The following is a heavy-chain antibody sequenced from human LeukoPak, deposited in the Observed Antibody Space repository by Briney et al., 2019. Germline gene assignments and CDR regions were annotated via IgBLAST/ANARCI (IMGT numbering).Heavy chain of an antibody. J-gene: IGHJ5*02. CDR3: ARDGSVAKRKWFDP. D-gene: IGHD6-19*01. CDR2: IKLDGSEK. Sequence: PGGSLRLSCVASGFVFSNHWMSWVRRAPGKGLEWVANIKLDGSEKYYADSVKGRLTISRDNAKNLLSLQMNGLRAEDTAVYHCARDGSVAKRKWFDPWGQGTLVTVSS. CDR1: GFVFSNHW. V-gene: IGHV3-7*03.